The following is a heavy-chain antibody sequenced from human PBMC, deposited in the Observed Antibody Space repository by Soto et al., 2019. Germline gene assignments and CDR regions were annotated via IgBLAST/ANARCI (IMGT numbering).Heavy chain of an antibody. CDR2: IKSDGRST. V-gene: IGHV3-74*01. CDR3: ARSDWFDP. CDR1: GFTFSGHW. J-gene: IGHJ5*02. Sequence: EVQLVESGGGLVQPGGSLRLSCAASGFTFSGHWMHWVRQAPGKGLVWVSRIKSDGRSTSYADSVKGRFTVSRDNAKKTLYLQMNSLRAEDTAVYYCARSDWFDPWGQGTLVTVSS.